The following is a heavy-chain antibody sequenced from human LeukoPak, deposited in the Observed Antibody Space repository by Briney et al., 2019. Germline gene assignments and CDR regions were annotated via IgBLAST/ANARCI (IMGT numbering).Heavy chain of an antibody. J-gene: IGHJ3*02. V-gene: IGHV4-34*01. CDR2: INHSGST. Sequence: SETLSLTCAVYGGSFSGYYWSWIRQPPGKGLEWIGEINHSGSTNYNPSLKSRVTISVDTSKNQFSLKLSSVTAADTAVYYCAVSSSFTADGAFDIWGQGTMVTVSS. D-gene: IGHD6-6*01. CDR1: GGSFSGYY. CDR3: AVSSSFTADGAFDI.